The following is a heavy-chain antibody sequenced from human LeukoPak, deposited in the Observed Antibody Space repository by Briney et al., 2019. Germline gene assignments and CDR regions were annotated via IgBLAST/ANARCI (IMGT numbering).Heavy chain of an antibody. D-gene: IGHD6-13*01. CDR3: ASSQNLAYSSSWYGWVY. V-gene: IGHV4-61*05. CDR1: GGSISSSNDY. CDR2: IYYSGST. J-gene: IGHJ4*02. Sequence: KPSETLSLTCTVAGGSISSSNDYWGWVRQPPGKGLEWIGYIYYSGSTNYNPSLKSRVTISVDTSKNQFSLKLSSVTAADTAVYYCASSQNLAYSSSWYGWVYWGQGTLVTVSS.